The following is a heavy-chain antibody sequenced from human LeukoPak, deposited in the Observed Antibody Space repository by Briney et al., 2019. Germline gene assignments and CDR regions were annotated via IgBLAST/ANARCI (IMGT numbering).Heavy chain of an antibody. D-gene: IGHD1-7*01. CDR1: GYTFTGYY. CDR3: ARFTLELLEPNWFDP. CDR2: INPNSGGT. J-gene: IGHJ5*02. V-gene: IGHV1-2*02. Sequence: GASVKVSCKASGYTFTGYYMHWVRQAPGQGLEWMGWINPNSGGTNYAQKFQGRVTMTRDTSISTAYMELSRLRSDDTAVYYCARFTLELLEPNWFDPWGQGTLVTVSS.